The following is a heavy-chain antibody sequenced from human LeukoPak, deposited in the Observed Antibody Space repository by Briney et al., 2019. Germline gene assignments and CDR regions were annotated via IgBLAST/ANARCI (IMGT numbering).Heavy chain of an antibody. D-gene: IGHD6-13*01. Sequence: GESLKISCKGSGYKFTSNWIGWVRQMPGKGLEWMGIIHPSDSDTRYSPSFQGQVTTSADKSISTAYLQWSSLKASDTAMYYCARPSYSSSWLPFDYWGQGTLVTVSS. V-gene: IGHV5-51*01. J-gene: IGHJ4*02. CDR3: ARPSYSSSWLPFDY. CDR2: IHPSDSDT. CDR1: GYKFTSNW.